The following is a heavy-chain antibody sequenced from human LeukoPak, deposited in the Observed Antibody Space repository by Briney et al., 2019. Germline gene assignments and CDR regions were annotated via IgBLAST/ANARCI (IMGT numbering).Heavy chain of an antibody. D-gene: IGHD7-27*01. V-gene: IGHV3-30-3*01. J-gene: IGHJ4*02. Sequence: GRSLRLSCAASGFTFSSYAMHWVRQAPGKGLEWVAVISYDGSNKYYADSVKGRFTISRDNAKNSLYLQMNSLRAEDTAVYYCVRDKLTGASRLDYWGQGTLLTVSS. CDR2: ISYDGSNK. CDR1: GFTFSSYA. CDR3: VRDKLTGASRLDY.